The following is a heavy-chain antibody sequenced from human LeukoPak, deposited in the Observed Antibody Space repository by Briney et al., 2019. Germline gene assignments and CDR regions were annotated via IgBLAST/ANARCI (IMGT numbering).Heavy chain of an antibody. CDR2: IYYSGST. CDR1: GGSISSGGYY. D-gene: IGHD6-6*01. V-gene: IGHV4-31*03. J-gene: IGHJ6*02. CDR3: ARDLRSSSYYYYGMDV. Sequence: SETLSLTCTVSGGSISSGGYYWSWIRQHPGTGLEWIGYIYYSGSTYYNPSLKSRVTISVDMSKDQFSLKLSSVTAADTAVYYCARDLRSSSYYYYGMDVWGQGTTVTVSS.